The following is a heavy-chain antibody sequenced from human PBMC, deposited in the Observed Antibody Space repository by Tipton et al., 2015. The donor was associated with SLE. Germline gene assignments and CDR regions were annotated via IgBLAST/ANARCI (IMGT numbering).Heavy chain of an antibody. V-gene: IGHV4-34*01. CDR3: AGENSGWYPVTY. CDR2: INHSGST. CDR1: SGSFNPYY. D-gene: IGHD6-19*01. J-gene: IGHJ4*02. Sequence: TLSLTCAVYSGSFNPYYWTWIRQPPGKGLEWIGEINHSGSTNDSPSLESRVTISGDRSKNQFSLRLSSVTAADTAVYYCAGENSGWYPVTYWGQGSPVTVSS.